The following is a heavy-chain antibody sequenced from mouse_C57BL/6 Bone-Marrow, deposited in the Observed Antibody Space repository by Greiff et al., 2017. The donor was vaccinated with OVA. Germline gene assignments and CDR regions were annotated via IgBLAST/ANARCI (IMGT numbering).Heavy chain of an antibody. CDR2: INPNNGGT. CDR3: ARCRYYAMDY. V-gene: IGHV1-26*01. Sequence: EVQLQQSGPELVKPGASVKISCKASGYTFTDYYMNWVKQSHGKSLEWIGDINPNNGGTSYNQKFKGKATLTVDKSSSTANMELRSLTSEDSAVYYCARCRYYAMDYWGQGTSVTVSS. CDR1: GYTFTDYY. J-gene: IGHJ4*01.